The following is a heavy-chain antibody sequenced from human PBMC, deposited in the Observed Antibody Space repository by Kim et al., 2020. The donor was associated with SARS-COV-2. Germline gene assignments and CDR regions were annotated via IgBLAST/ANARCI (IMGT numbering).Heavy chain of an antibody. CDR1: GGSISSGDYY. J-gene: IGHJ4*02. Sequence: SETLSLTCTVSGGSISSGDYYWRWIRQPPGKGLEWIGYIYYSGSTYYNPSLKSRITISVDTSKNQFSLKLSSVTAADTAVYYCARARATSITIFGVVIVHNFDYWGQGTLVTVSS. CDR3: ARARATSITIFGVVIVHNFDY. V-gene: IGHV4-30-4*01. CDR2: IYYSGST. D-gene: IGHD3-3*01.